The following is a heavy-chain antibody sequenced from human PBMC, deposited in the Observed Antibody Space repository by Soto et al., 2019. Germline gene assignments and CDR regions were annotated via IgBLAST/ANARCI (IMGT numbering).Heavy chain of an antibody. CDR1: GGSISSSDYY. Sequence: PSETLSLTCTFSGGSISSSDYYWGWIRQPPGKGLEWIGNIYYSGSASYNPSLKSRVTISVDTSKNQFSLKLSSVTAADTAVYYCASDSSGRRFDYWGQGTLVTVSS. CDR2: IYYSGSA. D-gene: IGHD3-22*01. J-gene: IGHJ4*02. V-gene: IGHV4-39*07. CDR3: ASDSSGRRFDY.